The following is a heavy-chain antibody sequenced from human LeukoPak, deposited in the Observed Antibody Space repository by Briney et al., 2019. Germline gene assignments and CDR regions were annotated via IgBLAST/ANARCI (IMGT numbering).Heavy chain of an antibody. Sequence: SETLSLTCTVSDYSISSIHCWGWIRQPPGKGLEWIGTICHSGSTYYNPSLKSRVTISLDTSKNQFSLKLSSVTAADTAVYYCARGYCSGGSCYRNYYYYGMDVWGQGTTVTVSS. CDR3: ARGYCSGGSCYRNYYYYGMDV. CDR1: DYSISSIHC. D-gene: IGHD2-15*01. CDR2: ICHSGST. J-gene: IGHJ6*02. V-gene: IGHV4-38-2*02.